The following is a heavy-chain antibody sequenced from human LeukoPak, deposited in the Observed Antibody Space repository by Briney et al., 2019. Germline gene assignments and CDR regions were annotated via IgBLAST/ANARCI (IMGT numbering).Heavy chain of an antibody. V-gene: IGHV1-18*01. CDR1: SYTFTNYG. Sequence: ASVKVSCKAFSYTFTNYGISWVRQAPGQGLEWMGWISAYNDNTHYAQKFQGRVTVTTDTSTSTAYLELRSLRSDDTAVYYCARTLAATRITIFGVVIIRDSDWFDPWGQGTLVTVSS. D-gene: IGHD3-3*01. J-gene: IGHJ5*02. CDR2: ISAYNDNT. CDR3: ARTLAATRITIFGVVIIRDSDWFDP.